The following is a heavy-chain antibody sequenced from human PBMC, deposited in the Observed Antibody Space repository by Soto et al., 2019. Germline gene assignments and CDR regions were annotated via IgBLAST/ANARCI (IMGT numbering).Heavy chain of an antibody. D-gene: IGHD6-19*01. CDR1: GGAFSSDA. CDR2: LIPILGTT. Sequence: SVKVSCKASGGAFSSDAVSWVRQAPGQGLEWMGGLIPILGTTHYAQKFQGRVTITADESTNTDYMELSSLRSDDTAVYYCARASGYVSGWYHDYWGQGTRVTVSS. CDR3: ARASGYVSGWYHDY. V-gene: IGHV1-69*13. J-gene: IGHJ4*02.